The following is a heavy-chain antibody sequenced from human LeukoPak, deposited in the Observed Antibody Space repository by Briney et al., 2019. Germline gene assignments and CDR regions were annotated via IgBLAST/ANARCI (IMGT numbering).Heavy chain of an antibody. D-gene: IGHD2-21*01. CDR2: FDPEDGET. CDR1: GYTLTELS. V-gene: IGHV1-24*01. Sequence: ASVKVSCKVSGYTLTELSMHWVRQAPGKGLEWMGGFDPEDGETIYAQKFQGRVTMTEDTSTDTAYMELRSLRSDDTAVYYCATSLWGDYMDVWGKGTTVTVSS. J-gene: IGHJ6*03. CDR3: ATSLWGDYMDV.